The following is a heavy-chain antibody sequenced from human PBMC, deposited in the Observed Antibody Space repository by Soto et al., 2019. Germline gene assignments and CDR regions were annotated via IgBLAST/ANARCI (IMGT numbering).Heavy chain of an antibody. CDR2: ISGSSRYT. D-gene: IGHD6-19*01. V-gene: IGHV3-11*06. Sequence: LRLSCVASGFNFSDHYMNWIRQAPGKGLEWVSYISGSSRYTNFADSVKGRFTISRDNAKNSLYLQMNSLRAEDTAVYYCARHTSGWHYYDYWGQGTPVTVSS. CDR1: GFNFSDHY. CDR3: ARHTSGWHYYDY. J-gene: IGHJ4*02.